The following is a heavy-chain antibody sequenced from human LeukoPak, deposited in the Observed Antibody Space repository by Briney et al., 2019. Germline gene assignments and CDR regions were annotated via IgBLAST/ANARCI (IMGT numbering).Heavy chain of an antibody. D-gene: IGHD1-26*01. CDR2: IRYDGSGE. J-gene: IGHJ4*02. Sequence: PGGSLRLSCAASGFTFSSYAMSWVRQAPGKGLEWVAFIRYDGSGEDYPDPVKGRFTISRDNSRNTLYLQMNSLGAEDTALYFCAKDLISGIYYPHYFDNWGQGTLVTVSS. CDR1: GFTFSSYA. V-gene: IGHV3-30*02. CDR3: AKDLISGIYYPHYFDN.